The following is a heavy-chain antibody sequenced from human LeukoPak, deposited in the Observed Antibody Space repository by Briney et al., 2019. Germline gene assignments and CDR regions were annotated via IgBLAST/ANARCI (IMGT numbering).Heavy chain of an antibody. D-gene: IGHD3-16*01. Sequence: GGSLRLSCAASGFTFNNYWMGWVRQAPGKGLEWVANIKEDGSEKNYVDSVKGRFTISRDNAKNSLYLQMSSLRAADTAVYYCARVMAASVWRSYGSYYYYYYMVVWGKGTRSPSP. V-gene: IGHV3-7*01. CDR1: GFTFNNYW. CDR3: ARVMAASVWRSYGSYYYYYYMVV. CDR2: IKEDGSEK. J-gene: IGHJ6*03.